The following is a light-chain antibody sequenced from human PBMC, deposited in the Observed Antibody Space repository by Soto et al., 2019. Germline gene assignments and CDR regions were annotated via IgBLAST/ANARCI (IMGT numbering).Light chain of an antibody. V-gene: IGLV1-40*01. J-gene: IGLJ1*01. Sequence: QSVLTQPPSVSGAPGQRVTISCTGSSSNIGAGYDVHWYQHLPGTAPKLLIYGNKNRPPGVPDRFSGSRSGTPASLAITGLQAGDEADYYCQSYDTGLSGSRVFGSGTKVTVL. CDR1: SSNIGAGYD. CDR2: GNK. CDR3: QSYDTGLSGSRV.